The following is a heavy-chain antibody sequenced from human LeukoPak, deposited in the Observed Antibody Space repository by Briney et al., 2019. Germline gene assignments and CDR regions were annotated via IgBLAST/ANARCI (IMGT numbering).Heavy chain of an antibody. CDR3: ARELDAAQTVDY. D-gene: IGHD1-14*01. CDR1: GFTFGNYW. CDR2: LNTDGSLA. J-gene: IGHJ4*02. Sequence: GGSLRLSCAASGFTFGNYWMKWVRQAPGKGLVWVSRLNTDGSLATYADSVKGQFTISRDNAKNTLYLQMNSLRVDDTAVYHCARELDAAQTVDYWGQGTLVTVSS. V-gene: IGHV3-74*01.